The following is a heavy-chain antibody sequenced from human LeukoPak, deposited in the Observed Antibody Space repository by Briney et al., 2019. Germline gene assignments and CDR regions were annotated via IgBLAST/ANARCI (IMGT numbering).Heavy chain of an antibody. Sequence: GGSLRLSCAASGFTFSRYAMHWVRQAPGKGLEWVAVIWYDGSNKNYADSVKGRFTISRNNSKNTLYLQMNSLRAEDTAVYYCASSVGATSDYWGQGTLVTVSS. J-gene: IGHJ4*02. CDR2: IWYDGSNK. CDR1: GFTFSRYA. V-gene: IGHV3-33*08. D-gene: IGHD1-26*01. CDR3: ASSVGATSDY.